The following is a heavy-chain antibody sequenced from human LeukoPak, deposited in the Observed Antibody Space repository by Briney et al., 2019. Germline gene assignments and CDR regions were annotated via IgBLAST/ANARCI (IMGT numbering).Heavy chain of an antibody. V-gene: IGHV4-59*08. CDR3: ARHLDYYGSGSYEY. D-gene: IGHD3-10*01. CDR2: ISYSGST. J-gene: IGHJ4*02. CDR1: GGSISPYH. Sequence: SETLSLTCAVSGGSISPYHWTWIRQPPGKGLEWIGYISYSGSTNYNPSLKSRVTISIDMSKSQFSLKLSSVTAADTAVYYCARHLDYYGSGSYEYWGQGTLVTVSS.